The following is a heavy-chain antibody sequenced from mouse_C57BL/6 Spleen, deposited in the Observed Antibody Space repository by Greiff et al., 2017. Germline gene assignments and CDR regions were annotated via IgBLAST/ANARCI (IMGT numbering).Heavy chain of an antibody. CDR2: ISDGGSYT. V-gene: IGHV5-4*01. Sequence: EVKLMESGGGLVKPGGSLKLSCAASGFTFSSYAMSWVRQTPEKRLEWVATISDGGSYTYYPDNVKGRFTISRDKAKNNLYLQMSHLKSEDTAMYYCAREGGNYSPWFAYWGQGTLVTVSA. CDR1: GFTFSSYA. J-gene: IGHJ3*01. D-gene: IGHD2-1*01. CDR3: AREGGNYSPWFAY.